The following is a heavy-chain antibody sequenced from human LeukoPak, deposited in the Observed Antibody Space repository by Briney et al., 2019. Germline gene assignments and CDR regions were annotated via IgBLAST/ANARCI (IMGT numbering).Heavy chain of an antibody. V-gene: IGHV1-3*04. CDR2: INTGNGNT. Sequence: ASVKVSCKASGYTFTSYAIHWVRQAPGQRLECMGWINTGNGNTKYSQKFQGRVTITRDTSASTAYMDLSSLRSEDTAVYYCARNTETAIPLPYYFDYWGQGALVTVSS. CDR1: GYTFTSYA. D-gene: IGHD2-21*02. CDR3: ARNTETAIPLPYYFDY. J-gene: IGHJ4*02.